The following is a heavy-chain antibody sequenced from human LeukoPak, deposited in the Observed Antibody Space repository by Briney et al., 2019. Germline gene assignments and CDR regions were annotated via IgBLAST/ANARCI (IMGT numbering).Heavy chain of an antibody. D-gene: IGHD4-23*01. CDR1: GFAFSSYA. CDR3: AKGTVWLVTPRPYYGMDV. J-gene: IGHJ6*02. CDR2: ISGSGGST. Sequence: GGSLRLSCAASGFAFSSYAMNWVRQAPGKGLEWVSAISGSGGSTYYADSVKGRFTISRDNSKNTLYLQMNSLRAEDTAVYYCAKGTVWLVTPRPYYGMDVWGQGTTVTVSS. V-gene: IGHV3-23*01.